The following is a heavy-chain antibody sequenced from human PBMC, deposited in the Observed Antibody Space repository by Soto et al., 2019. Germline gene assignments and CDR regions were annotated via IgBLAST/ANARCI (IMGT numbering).Heavy chain of an antibody. V-gene: IGHV3-53*02. CDR1: GFTVSSNY. CDR2: IYSGGST. J-gene: IGHJ3*02. D-gene: IGHD6-6*01. Sequence: EVQLVETGGGLIQPGGSLRLSCAASGFTVSSNYMSWVRQAPGKGLEWVSVIYSGGSTYYADSVKGRFTISRDNSKNTLYLQMNSLRAEDTAVYYCARDLIAARPLAFDIWGQGTMVTVSS. CDR3: ARDLIAARPLAFDI.